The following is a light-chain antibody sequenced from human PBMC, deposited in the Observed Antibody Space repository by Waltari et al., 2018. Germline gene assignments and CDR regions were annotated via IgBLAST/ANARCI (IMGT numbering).Light chain of an antibody. Sequence: QSALTQPRSVSGSPGQSVTISCTGTSSDVGGYNYVSWYQQHPGKAPKLVIYDVNKWPSVVPDRFSGSKSGNTASLTISGLRTDDEADYYCCSYAVRLTFVFGTGTSVTVL. CDR3: CSYAVRLTFV. J-gene: IGLJ1*01. CDR1: SSDVGGYNY. V-gene: IGLV2-11*01. CDR2: DVN.